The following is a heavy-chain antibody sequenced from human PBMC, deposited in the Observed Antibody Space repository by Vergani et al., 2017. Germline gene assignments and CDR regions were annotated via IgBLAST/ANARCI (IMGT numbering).Heavy chain of an antibody. CDR3: ARHKERLVPGNYYYYDYMDV. D-gene: IGHD3-10*01. V-gene: IGHV4-39*01. CDR1: GGSIRSTFYY. J-gene: IGHJ6*03. CDR2: IYYIGST. Sequence: QLQLQESDPGLVKPSETLSLTCTVSGGSIRSTFYYWGWIRQPPGKGLVWIGTIYYIGSTYYNPSLKSRVTISVDTSKNQFSLKLNSVTAADTAVYYCARHKERLVPGNYYYYDYMDVWGKGTTVTVSS.